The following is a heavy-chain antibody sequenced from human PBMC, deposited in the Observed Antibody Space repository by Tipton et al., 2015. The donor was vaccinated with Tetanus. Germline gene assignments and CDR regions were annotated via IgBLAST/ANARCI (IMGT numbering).Heavy chain of an antibody. CDR1: GYTFTSYY. V-gene: IGHV1-46*01. J-gene: IGHJ4*02. D-gene: IGHD2-2*01. CDR2: INPSGGST. Sequence: QLVQSGAEVKKPGASVKVSCKASGYTFTSYYMHWVRQAPGQGLEWMGIINPSGGSTSYAQKFQGRVTMTRDTSTSTVYMELSSLRSEDTAAYYCAREDIVVVPAAMGDYWGQGTLVTVSS. CDR3: AREDIVVVPAAMGDY.